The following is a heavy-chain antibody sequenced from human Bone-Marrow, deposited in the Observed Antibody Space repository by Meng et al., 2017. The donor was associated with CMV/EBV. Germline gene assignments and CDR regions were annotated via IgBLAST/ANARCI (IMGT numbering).Heavy chain of an antibody. Sequence: GGSLRLSCAASGFTFTNAWMSWVRQAPGKGLEWVGRIKSKTDGGTIDYAAPVKARFTISRDDSKNTLYVQMNSLKTEDTAVYYCTRLGYCSSTSCSCRYWGQGTLVTVSS. CDR1: GFTFTNAW. D-gene: IGHD2-2*01. CDR2: IKSKTDGGTI. V-gene: IGHV3-15*01. J-gene: IGHJ4*02. CDR3: TRLGYCSSTSCSCRY.